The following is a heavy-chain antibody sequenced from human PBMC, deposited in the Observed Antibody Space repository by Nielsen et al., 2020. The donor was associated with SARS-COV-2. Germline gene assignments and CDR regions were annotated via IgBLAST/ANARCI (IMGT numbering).Heavy chain of an antibody. V-gene: IGHV4-30-2*01. CDR1: GGSISSGGYS. CDR3: ASGGRIKFGGADDAFDI. D-gene: IGHD3-16*01. CDR2: IYHSGRT. J-gene: IGHJ3*02. Sequence: SETLSLTCAVSGGSISSGGYSWSWIRQPPGKGLEWIGYIYHSGRTYYNPSLKSRVTVSVDRSKNQFSLKLSSVTAADTAVYYCASGGRIKFGGADDAFDIWGQGTMVTVSS.